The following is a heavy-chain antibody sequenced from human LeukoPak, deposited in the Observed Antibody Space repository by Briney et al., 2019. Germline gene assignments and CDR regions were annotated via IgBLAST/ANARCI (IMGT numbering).Heavy chain of an antibody. CDR2: INHSGST. CDR3: ARRGGYSYGRFDY. D-gene: IGHD5-18*01. V-gene: IGHV4-34*01. CDR1: GGSFSGYY. J-gene: IGHJ4*02. Sequence: SETLSLTCAVYGGSFSGYYWSWIRQPPGKGLEWIGEINHSGSTNYNPSLESRVTISVDTSKNQFSLKLSSVTAADTAVYYCARRGGYSYGRFDYWGQGTLVTVSS.